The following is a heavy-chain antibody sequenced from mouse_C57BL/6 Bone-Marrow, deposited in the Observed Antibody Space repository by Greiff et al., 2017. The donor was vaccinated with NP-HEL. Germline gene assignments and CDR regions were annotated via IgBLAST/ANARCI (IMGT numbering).Heavy chain of an antibody. D-gene: IGHD1-1*02. J-gene: IGHJ3*01. V-gene: IGHV1-81*01. CDR3: APWSWFAY. Sequence: VQLKQSGAELARPGASVKLSCKASGYTFTSYGISWVKQRTGQGLEWIGEIYPRSGNTYYNEKFKGKATLTADKSSSTAYMELRSLTSEDSAVYFCAPWSWFAYWGQGTLVTVSA. CDR2: IYPRSGNT. CDR1: GYTFTSYG.